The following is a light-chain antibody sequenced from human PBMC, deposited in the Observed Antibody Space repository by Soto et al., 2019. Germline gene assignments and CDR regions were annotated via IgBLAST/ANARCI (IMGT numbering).Light chain of an antibody. CDR3: QQYGRSLMYT. CDR1: QSVSTSY. J-gene: IGKJ2*01. V-gene: IGKV3-20*01. CDR2: GAS. Sequence: EIVLTQSPGTLSLSPGERATLSCKSSQSVSTSYLAWYQQKPGQAPRLLIYGASSRATRLPDRFTGSGSGTDFTLTISRLEPEDVAVYYCQQYGRSLMYTFGQGTKLEIK.